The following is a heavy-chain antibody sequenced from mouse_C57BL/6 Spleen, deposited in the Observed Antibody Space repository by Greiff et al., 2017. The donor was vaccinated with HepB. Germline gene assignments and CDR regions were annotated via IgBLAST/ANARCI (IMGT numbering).Heavy chain of an antibody. V-gene: IGHV5-9-1*02. D-gene: IGHD1-1*01. J-gene: IGHJ2*01. CDR3: TRADPYGSSLDY. CDR2: ISSGGDYI. CDR1: GFTFSSYA. Sequence: EVQRVESGEGLVKPGGSLKLSCAASGFTFSSYAMSWVRQTPEKRLEWVAYISSGGDYIYYADTVKGRFTISRDNARNTLYLQMSSLKSEDTAMYYCTRADPYGSSLDYWGQGTTLTVSS.